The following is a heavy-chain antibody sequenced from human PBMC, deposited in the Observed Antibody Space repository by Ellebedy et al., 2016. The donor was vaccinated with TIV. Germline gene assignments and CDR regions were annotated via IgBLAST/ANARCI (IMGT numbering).Heavy chain of an antibody. CDR1: GGSFSGYF. V-gene: IGHV4-34*01. D-gene: IGHD1-26*01. CDR3: ARGRGGSYSIPFDV. J-gene: IGHJ4*02. CDR2: INHYGIT. Sequence: SETLSLXCAVYGGSFSGYFWSWIRQSPGKGLEWIGEINHYGITNYNPSLKSRVTISVDTSKNQFSLKLNSLSAADTAVYFCARGRGGSYSIPFDVWGQGALVTVSS.